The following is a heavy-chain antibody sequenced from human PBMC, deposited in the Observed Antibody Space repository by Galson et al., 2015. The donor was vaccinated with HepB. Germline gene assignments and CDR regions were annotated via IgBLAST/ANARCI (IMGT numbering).Heavy chain of an antibody. CDR2: ISSSSSTI. CDR3: ARGSWVYCGGDCYSDFDY. V-gene: IGHV3-48*02. D-gene: IGHD2-21*02. CDR1: GFTFSSYS. J-gene: IGHJ4*02. Sequence: SLRLSCAASGFTFSSYSMNWVRQAPGKGLEWVSYISSSSSTIYYADSVKGRFTISRDNAKNSLYLQMNSLRDEDTAVYYCARGSWVYCGGDCYSDFDYWGQGTLVTVSS.